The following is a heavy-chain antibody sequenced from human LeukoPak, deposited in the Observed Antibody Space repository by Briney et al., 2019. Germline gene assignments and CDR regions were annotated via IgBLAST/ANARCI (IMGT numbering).Heavy chain of an antibody. CDR3: ARDYYGSGSGPDY. V-gene: IGHV1-69*05. CDR1: GGTFSSYA. CDR2: IIPIFGTA. J-gene: IGHJ4*02. Sequence: ASVKVSCKASGGTFSSYAISWVRQAPGQGLEWMGGIIPIFGTANYAQKFQGRVTITTDESTSTAYMELSSLRSEDTAVYYCARDYYGSGSGPDYWGQGTLVTVSS. D-gene: IGHD3-10*01.